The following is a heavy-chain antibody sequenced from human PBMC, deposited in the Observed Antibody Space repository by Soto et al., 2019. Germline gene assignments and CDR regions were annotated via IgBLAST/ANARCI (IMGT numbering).Heavy chain of an antibody. CDR2: ISYDGSNK. CDR3: ARGITIPSGGMDV. D-gene: IGHD3-3*01. V-gene: IGHV3-30-3*01. Sequence: LRLSCAASGFTFSSYAMHWVRQAPGKGLEWVAVISYDGSNKYYADSVKGRFTISRDNSKNTLYLQMNSLRAEDTAVYYCARGITIPSGGMDVWGQGTTVTVSS. CDR1: GFTFSSYA. J-gene: IGHJ6*02.